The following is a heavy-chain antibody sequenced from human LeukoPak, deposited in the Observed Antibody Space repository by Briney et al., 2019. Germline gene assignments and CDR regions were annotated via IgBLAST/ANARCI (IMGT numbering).Heavy chain of an antibody. CDR3: AKDGGSYTYNWFDP. CDR1: GFTFSSYA. D-gene: IGHD1-26*01. J-gene: IGHJ5*02. Sequence: GGSLRLSCAASGFTFSSYAMSWVRQPPGKGLDWVSAISGSGGSTYYADSVKGRFTISRDNSKNTLYLQMNSLRAEDTAVYYCAKDGGSYTYNWFDPWGQGTLVTVSS. CDR2: ISGSGGST. V-gene: IGHV3-23*01.